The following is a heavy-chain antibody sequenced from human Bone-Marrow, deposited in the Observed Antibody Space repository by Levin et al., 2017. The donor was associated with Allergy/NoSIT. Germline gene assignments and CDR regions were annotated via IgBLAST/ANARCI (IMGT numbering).Heavy chain of an antibody. Sequence: SVKVSCKASGGTSNTYSITWVRQAPGQGLEWIGTIIPIFVSTNYAHRFYGRVTITADESTSTTYMELNNLRFDDTALYYCARGVGPHGDDPLNHFESWGQGTLVTVSS. CDR1: GGTSNTYS. D-gene: IGHD4-17*01. J-gene: IGHJ4*02. CDR2: IIPIFVST. V-gene: IGHV1-69*13. CDR3: ARGVGPHGDDPLNHFES.